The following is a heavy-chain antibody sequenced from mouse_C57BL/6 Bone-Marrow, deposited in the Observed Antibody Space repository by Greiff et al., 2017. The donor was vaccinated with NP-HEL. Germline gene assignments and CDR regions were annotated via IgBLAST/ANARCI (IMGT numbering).Heavy chain of an antibody. D-gene: IGHD1-1*01. CDR3: TTPLYYGSVDY. J-gene: IGHJ2*01. Sequence: VQLQQSGAELVRPGASVKLSCTASGFNIKDDYMHWVKQRPEQGLEWIGWIDPENGDTEYASKFQGKATITADTSSNTAYLQLSSLTSEDTAVYYCTTPLYYGSVDYWGQGTTLTVSS. V-gene: IGHV14-4*01. CDR2: IDPENGDT. CDR1: GFNIKDDY.